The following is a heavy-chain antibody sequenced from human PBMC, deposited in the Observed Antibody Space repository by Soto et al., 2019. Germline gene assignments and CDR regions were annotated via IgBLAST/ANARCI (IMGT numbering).Heavy chain of an antibody. CDR3: ARDDLDIVATIAEWGYYYGMDV. Sequence: QVQLVQSGAEVKKPGASVKVSCKASGYTFTSYAMHWVRQAPGQRLEWMGWINAGNGNTKYSQKFQGRVTITRDTSASTAYMELSSLRSEDTAVYYCARDDLDIVATIAEWGYYYGMDVWGQGTTVTVSS. D-gene: IGHD5-12*01. J-gene: IGHJ6*02. CDR2: INAGNGNT. V-gene: IGHV1-3*01. CDR1: GYTFTSYA.